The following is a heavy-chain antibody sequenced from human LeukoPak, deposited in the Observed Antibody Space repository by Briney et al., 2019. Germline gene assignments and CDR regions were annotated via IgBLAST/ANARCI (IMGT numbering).Heavy chain of an antibody. Sequence: PGGSLRLSCAASGFTFSSYAMSWVRQAPGKGLEWVSYISSSGSTIYYADSVKGRFTISRDNAKNSLYLQMNSLRAEDTAVYYCARDQIAQRAFYGAPLDYWGQGTLVTVSS. J-gene: IGHJ4*02. CDR3: ARDQIAQRAFYGAPLDY. CDR1: GFTFSSYA. V-gene: IGHV3-48*04. CDR2: ISSSGSTI. D-gene: IGHD4/OR15-4a*01.